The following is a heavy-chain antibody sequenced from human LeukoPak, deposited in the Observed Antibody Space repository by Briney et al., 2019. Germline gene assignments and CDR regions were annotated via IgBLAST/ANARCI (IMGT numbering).Heavy chain of an antibody. J-gene: IGHJ4*02. D-gene: IGHD1-14*01. CDR3: ARRAQGLVTEE. Sequence: WVSRINSDGSSTSYADSVEGRFTISRDNAKNTLYLQMSSLRAEDTAVYYCARRAQGLVTEEWGQGTLVTVSS. CDR2: INSDGSST. V-gene: IGHV3-74*01.